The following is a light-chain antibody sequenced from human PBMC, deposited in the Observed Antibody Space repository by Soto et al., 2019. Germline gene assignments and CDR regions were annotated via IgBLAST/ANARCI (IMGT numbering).Light chain of an antibody. CDR1: QSIDDW. CDR2: KAS. Sequence: DIQMTQSPSTLSASVGDRVAITCRASQSIDDWLAWHQQKPGKAPKLLIYKASTLESGVPPRFSGSGSGTEFTLTINSLQPDDFATYYCLQYRSFALTFGGGTTVEI. CDR3: LQYRSFALT. V-gene: IGKV1-5*03. J-gene: IGKJ4*01.